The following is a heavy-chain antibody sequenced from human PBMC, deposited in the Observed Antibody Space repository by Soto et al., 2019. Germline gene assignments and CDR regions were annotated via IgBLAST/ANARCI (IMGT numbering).Heavy chain of an antibody. J-gene: IGHJ6*02. CDR3: AKDITYSSSSGDGMDV. D-gene: IGHD6-6*01. Sequence: PVGSLRLSCAASGFTFDDYAMHWVWQAPGKGLEWVSGISWNSGSIGYADSVKGRFTISRDNAKNSLYLQMNSLRAEDTALYYCAKDITYSSSSGDGMDVWGQGTTVTVSS. V-gene: IGHV3-9*01. CDR1: GFTFDDYA. CDR2: ISWNSGSI.